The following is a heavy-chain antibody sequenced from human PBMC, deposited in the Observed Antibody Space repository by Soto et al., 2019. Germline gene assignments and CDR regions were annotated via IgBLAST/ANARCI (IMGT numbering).Heavy chain of an antibody. D-gene: IGHD4-17*01. CDR3: ARAYTVTTSDFDY. CDR2: ISYDGSNK. V-gene: IGHV3-30-3*01. J-gene: IGHJ4*02. Sequence: QVQLVESGGGVVQPGRSLRLSCAASGFTFSSYAMHWVRQAPGKGLEWVAVISYDGSNKYYADSVKGRFTISRDNSKNTLYLQINSLRAEDTAVYYCARAYTVTTSDFDYWGQGTLVTVSS. CDR1: GFTFSSYA.